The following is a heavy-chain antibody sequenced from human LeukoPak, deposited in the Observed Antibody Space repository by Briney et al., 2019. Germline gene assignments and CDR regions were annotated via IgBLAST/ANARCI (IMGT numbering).Heavy chain of an antibody. V-gene: IGHV1-69-2*01. CDR2: VDPEGGET. Sequence: ASVKVSCKVSGYTFTDYYMHWVQQAPGKGLEWMGLVDPEGGETIYAEKFQGRVTITADTSTDTAYMELSSLRSEDTAVYYCATTPYSGSYRPYYFDYWGQGTLVTVSS. CDR1: GYTFTDYY. CDR3: ATTPYSGSYRPYYFDY. D-gene: IGHD1-26*01. J-gene: IGHJ4*02.